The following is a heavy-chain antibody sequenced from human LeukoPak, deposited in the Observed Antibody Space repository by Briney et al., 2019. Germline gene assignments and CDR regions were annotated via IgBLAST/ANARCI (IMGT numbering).Heavy chain of an antibody. CDR3: ARLDCGGDCYFTSGAFDI. CDR1: GYTFTGYY. D-gene: IGHD2-21*02. Sequence: GASVKVSCKASGYTFTGYYMHWVRQAPGQGLEWMGIINPSGGSTSYAQKFQGRVTMTRDMSTSTVYMELSSLRSEDTAVYYCARLDCGGDCYFTSGAFDIWGQGTMVTVSS. V-gene: IGHV1-46*01. J-gene: IGHJ3*02. CDR2: INPSGGST.